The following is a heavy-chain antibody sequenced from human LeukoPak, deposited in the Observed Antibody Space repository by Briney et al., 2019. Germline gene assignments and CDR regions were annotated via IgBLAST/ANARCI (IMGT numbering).Heavy chain of an antibody. CDR1: GGSISSSSYY. CDR3: ARHHYYDSSGYPANWFDP. D-gene: IGHD3-22*01. CDR2: IYYSGST. J-gene: IGHJ5*02. Sequence: SETLSLTCTVSGGSISSSSYYWGWIRQPPGKGLEWIGSIYYSGSTYYNPSLKSRVTISVDTSKNQFSLKLSSVTAADTAVYYCARHHYYDSSGYPANWFDPWGQGTLVTVSS. V-gene: IGHV4-39*01.